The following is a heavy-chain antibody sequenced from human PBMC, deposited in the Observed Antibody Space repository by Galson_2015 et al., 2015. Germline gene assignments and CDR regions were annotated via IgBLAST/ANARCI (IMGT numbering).Heavy chain of an antibody. V-gene: IGHV1-69*04. J-gene: IGHJ3*02. CDR1: SYI. CDR2: IIPMFEIA. D-gene: IGHD6-6*01. CDR3: AREWGIAARLARAFDI. Sequence: SYIITWVRQAPGQGLEWMGRIIPMFEIANYAQKFQGRVTITADKSTNTAYMELSSLRSEDTAVYFCAREWGIAARLARAFDIWGRGTMVTVSS.